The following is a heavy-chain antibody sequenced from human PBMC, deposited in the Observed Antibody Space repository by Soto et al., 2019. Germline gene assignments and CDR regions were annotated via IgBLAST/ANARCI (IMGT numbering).Heavy chain of an antibody. V-gene: IGHV1-69*13. CDR2: IIPIFGTA. Sequence: SVKVSCKASGGTFSSYAISWVRQAPGQGLEWMGGIIPIFGTANYAQKFRGRVTITADESTSTAYMELSSLRSEDTAVYYCALIGGWSHDFDYWGQGTLVTVSS. CDR3: ALIGGWSHDFDY. CDR1: GGTFSSYA. D-gene: IGHD6-19*01. J-gene: IGHJ4*02.